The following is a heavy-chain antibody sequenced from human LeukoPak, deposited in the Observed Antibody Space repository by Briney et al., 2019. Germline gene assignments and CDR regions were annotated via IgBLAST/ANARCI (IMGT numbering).Heavy chain of an antibody. CDR2: ISSRSSYI. D-gene: IGHD3-22*01. Sequence: GGSLRLSCAASGFTFSSYNMNWVRQAPGKGLEWVSSISSRSSYIYYADSMKGRFTISRDNAKNSLYLQMNSLRAEDTAVCYCARDLAYYYDSSYDWGQGTLVTVSS. CDR1: GFTFSSYN. CDR3: ARDLAYYYDSSYD. J-gene: IGHJ4*02. V-gene: IGHV3-21*01.